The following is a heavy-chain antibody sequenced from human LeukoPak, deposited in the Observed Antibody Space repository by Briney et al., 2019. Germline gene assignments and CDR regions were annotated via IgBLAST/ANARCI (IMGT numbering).Heavy chain of an antibody. J-gene: IGHJ2*01. D-gene: IGHD6-13*01. CDR1: GASISRNY. CDR3: ARHSPYSRWYRWYFDL. CDR2: INDSGTT. V-gene: IGHV4-59*08. Sequence: SETLSLTCTVSGASISRNYWAWLRQPPGKGLEWIGYINDSGTTYYSPSLETRVTISGDTSNDQLPLRLSAVTAADTAVYYCARHSPYSRWYRWYFDLWGRGTLVTVSS.